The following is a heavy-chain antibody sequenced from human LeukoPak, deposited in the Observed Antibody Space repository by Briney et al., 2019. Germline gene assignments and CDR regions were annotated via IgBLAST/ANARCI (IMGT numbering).Heavy chain of an antibody. CDR2: IYYSGST. Sequence: SETLSLTCTVSGGSISSYYWSWIRQPPGKGLEWIGYIYYSGSTNYNPSLKSRVTISVDTSKNQFSLKLSSVTAADTAVYYCARAAPLYGTDVWGQGTTVTVSS. J-gene: IGHJ6*02. D-gene: IGHD6-25*01. CDR3: ARAAPLYGTDV. V-gene: IGHV4-59*01. CDR1: GGSISSYY.